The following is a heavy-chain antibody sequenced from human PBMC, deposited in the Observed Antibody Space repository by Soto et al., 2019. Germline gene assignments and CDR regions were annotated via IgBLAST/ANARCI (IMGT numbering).Heavy chain of an antibody. CDR1: GFTFSRHA. J-gene: IGHJ6*02. D-gene: IGHD3-22*01. CDR2: ISGSFSSI. V-gene: IGHV3-21*06. Sequence: GGSLRLSCAASGFTFSRHAMIWVRQVPGKGLEWVSSISGSFSSIYYADSVKGRFTTSRDNAKNSLYLQMNSLRAEDTAVYFCAKSDDSSGYSYYYYGMDVWGQGTTVTVSS. CDR3: AKSDDSSGYSYYYYGMDV.